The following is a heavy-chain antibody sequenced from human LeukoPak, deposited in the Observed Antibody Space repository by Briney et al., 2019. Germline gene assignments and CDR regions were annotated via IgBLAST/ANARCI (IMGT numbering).Heavy chain of an antibody. CDR3: ARDDAAMVLFDY. D-gene: IGHD5-18*01. Sequence: GSLRLSCAASGFTFSSYGMHWVRQAPGKGLEWVAVIWYDGSNKYYADSVKGRFTISRDNSKNTLYLQMNSLRAEDTAVYYCARDDAAMVLFDYWGQGTLVTVSS. CDR2: IWYDGSNK. J-gene: IGHJ4*02. CDR1: GFTFSSYG. V-gene: IGHV3-33*01.